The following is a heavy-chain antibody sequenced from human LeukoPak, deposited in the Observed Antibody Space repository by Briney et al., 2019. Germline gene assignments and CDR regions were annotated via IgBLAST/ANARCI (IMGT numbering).Heavy chain of an antibody. D-gene: IGHD5-12*01. J-gene: IGHJ4*02. Sequence: GESLQISCKGSGYSFTSYWIAWVRQPPGKGREWMGIIYPGDSDTRFSPSFQGQVTISADKSTSTAYLQWSSLKASDTAMYYCARLNSGYYYWGQGTLVTVSS. CDR1: GYSFTSYW. CDR3: ARLNSGYYY. V-gene: IGHV5-51*01. CDR2: IYPGDSDT.